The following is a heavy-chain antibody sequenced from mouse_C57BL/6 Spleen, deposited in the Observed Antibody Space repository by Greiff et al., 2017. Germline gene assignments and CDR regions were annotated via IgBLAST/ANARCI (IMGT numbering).Heavy chain of an antibody. CDR3: ARSLGY. CDR1: GYTFTDYY. CDR2: IFPGSGST. J-gene: IGHJ2*01. V-gene: IGHV1-75*01. Sequence: QVQLQQSGPELVKPGASVKISCKASGYTFTDYYINWVKQRPGQGLEWIGWIFPGSGSTYYNEKFKGKATLTVDKSSSTAYMLLISLISDDSAVYFCARSLGYWGQGTTLTVSS.